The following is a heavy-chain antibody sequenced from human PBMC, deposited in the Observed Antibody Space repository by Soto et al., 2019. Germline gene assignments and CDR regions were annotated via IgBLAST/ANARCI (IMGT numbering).Heavy chain of an antibody. D-gene: IGHD6-13*01. V-gene: IGHV1-18*01. CDR2: ISAYNGNT. J-gene: IGHJ6*03. CDR3: VRGSYPQQLASDYYYYYMDV. CDR1: GYTFTSYG. Sequence: ASVKVSCKASGYTFTSYGISWVRQAPGQGLEWMGWISAYNGNTNYAQKLQGGVTMTTDTSTSTAYMELRSLRSDDTAVYYCVRGSYPQQLASDYYYYYMDVWGKGTTVTVSS.